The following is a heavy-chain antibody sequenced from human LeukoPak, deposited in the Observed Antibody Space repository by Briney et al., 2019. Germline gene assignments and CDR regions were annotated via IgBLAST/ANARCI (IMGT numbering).Heavy chain of an antibody. CDR1: GYSFTSYW. V-gene: IGHV5-51*01. CDR3: ARHLPYYYGSGSYRYYFDY. J-gene: IGHJ4*02. CDR2: IYPGDSDT. Sequence: GESLKISCKGSGYSFTSYWIGWVRQMPGKGLEWMGNIYPGDSDTRYSPSFQGQVTISADKSISTAYLQWSSLKASDTAMYYCARHLPYYYGSGSYRYYFDYWGQGTLVTVSS. D-gene: IGHD3-10*01.